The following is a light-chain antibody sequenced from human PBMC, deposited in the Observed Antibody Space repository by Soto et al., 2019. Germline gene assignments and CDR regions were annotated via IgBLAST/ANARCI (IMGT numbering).Light chain of an antibody. V-gene: IGLV2-14*01. J-gene: IGLJ2*01. CDR1: SSDIGDYDY. CDR2: EVN. Sequence: QSALTQPASVSGSPGQSITISCTGTSSDIGDYDYVSWYQQHPGKAPKLMIYEVNNRPSGVSSRFSGSKSGNTASLTISGLQAEDEADYYCSSYTTSDTVVFGGGTKLTVL. CDR3: SSYTTSDTVV.